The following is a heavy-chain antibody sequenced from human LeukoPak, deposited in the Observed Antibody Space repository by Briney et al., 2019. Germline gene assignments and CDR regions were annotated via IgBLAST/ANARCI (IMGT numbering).Heavy chain of an antibody. CDR2: ISSSGSTI. CDR3: ARCITAAWDWFDP. CDR1: GFTFSDYY. V-gene: IGHV3-11*04. J-gene: IGHJ5*02. Sequence: GRSLRLSCAASGFTFSDYYMSWIRQAPGKGLEWVSYISSSGSTIYYADSVRGRFTVSRDNSKNTLYLQMNSLRPEDTAIYYCARCITAAWDWFDPWGQGTLVTVSS. D-gene: IGHD6-13*01.